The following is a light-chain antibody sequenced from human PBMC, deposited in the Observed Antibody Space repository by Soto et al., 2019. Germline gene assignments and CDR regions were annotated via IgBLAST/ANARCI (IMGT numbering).Light chain of an antibody. CDR1: QSVTGSY. CDR2: GAS. Sequence: EIVLTQSPGTLSLSPGERATLSCRASQSVTGSYLAWYQQKPGQAPRLLIYGASSRATGITDRFSGSGSGTDFTLTSSRLEPEYFAVYYCQQHGSSPFTFGPGTKVDIK. CDR3: QQHGSSPFT. V-gene: IGKV3-20*01. J-gene: IGKJ3*01.